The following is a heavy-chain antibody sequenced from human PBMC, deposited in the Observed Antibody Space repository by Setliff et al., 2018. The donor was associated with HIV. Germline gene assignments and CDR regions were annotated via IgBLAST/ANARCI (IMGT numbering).Heavy chain of an antibody. CDR1: GGSISSHY. D-gene: IGHD5-18*01. J-gene: IGHJ4*01. Sequence: SETLSLTCTVSGGSISSHYWSWIRQPPGKGLEWIGCRFYSGNVDYNSALKSRVNISVDTSKNQFSLKLSSVTAADTAVYYCARTEDYSYGDAPFDYWGHGTLVTVS. V-gene: IGHV4-59*11. CDR2: RFYSGNV. CDR3: ARTEDYSYGDAPFDY.